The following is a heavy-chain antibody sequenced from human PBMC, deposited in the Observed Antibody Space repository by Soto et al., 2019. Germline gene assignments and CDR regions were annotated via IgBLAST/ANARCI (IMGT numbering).Heavy chain of an antibody. CDR1: GYTFTSYD. CDR2: MNPNSGNT. CDR3: ARVLYYDFWSGYWALGVWYYYGMDV. D-gene: IGHD3-3*01. V-gene: IGHV1-8*01. Sequence: GASVKVSCKASGYTFTSYDINWVRQATGQGLEWMGWMNPNSGNTGYAQKFQGRVTMTRNTSISTAYMELSSLRSEDTAVHYCARVLYYDFWSGYWALGVWYYYGMDVWGQGTTVTVSS. J-gene: IGHJ6*02.